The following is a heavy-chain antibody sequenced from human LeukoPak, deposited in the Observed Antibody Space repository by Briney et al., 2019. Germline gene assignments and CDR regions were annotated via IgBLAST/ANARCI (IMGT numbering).Heavy chain of an antibody. CDR3: ARRRYYDGSGYLE. V-gene: IGHV4-39*01. CDR1: GDSVSRSDYY. D-gene: IGHD3-22*01. Sequence: SETLSLTCSVSGDSVSRSDYYWDWIRQPPGKGLEWIGTIYYSGRTYYSPSLKSRVTMSVDPSNNQFSLNLRSVTAADTAVYYCARRRYYDGSGYLEWGQGTLLSVSS. J-gene: IGHJ1*01. CDR2: IYYSGRT.